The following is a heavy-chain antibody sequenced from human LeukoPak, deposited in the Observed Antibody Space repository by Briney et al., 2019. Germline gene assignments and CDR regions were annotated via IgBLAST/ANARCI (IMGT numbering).Heavy chain of an antibody. CDR3: ARIADHSSSWYDGGY. Sequence: PGGSLRLSCAASGFTLSSYWMHWVRQAPGKGLVWVSRINSDGSSTTYADSVKGRFTISRDNAKNTLYLQMNSLRAEDTGVYYCARIADHSSSWYDGGYWGQGTLVTVSS. CDR1: GFTLSSYW. V-gene: IGHV3-74*01. CDR2: INSDGSST. D-gene: IGHD6-13*01. J-gene: IGHJ4*02.